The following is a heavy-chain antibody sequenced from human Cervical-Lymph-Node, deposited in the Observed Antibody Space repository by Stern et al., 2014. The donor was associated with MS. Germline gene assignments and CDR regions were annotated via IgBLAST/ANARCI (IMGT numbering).Heavy chain of an antibody. V-gene: IGHV3-7*01. CDR1: GFMFSTYW. CDR3: ARGIVQ. D-gene: IGHD2-21*01. Sequence: VQLGQSGGGLVQPGGSLRLSCEASGFMFSTYWMSWVRQAPGKGLEWVANINQDGSAKDYVDSVEGRFTISRDNAKRSLHLQMNNLSAEDTAVYYCARGIVQWGQGTLVTVSS. CDR2: INQDGSAK. J-gene: IGHJ4*02.